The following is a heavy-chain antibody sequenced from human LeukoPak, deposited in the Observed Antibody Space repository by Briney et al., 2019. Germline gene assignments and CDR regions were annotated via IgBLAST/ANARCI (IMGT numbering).Heavy chain of an antibody. V-gene: IGHV4-39*01. Sequence: TSETLSLTCTVSGGSISSSSYYWGWIRQPPGKGLEWIGSIYYSGSTYYNPSLKSRVTISVDTSKNQFSLKLSSVTAADTAVYYCARQAYYYDSSGYAALDYWGQGTLVTVSS. CDR2: IYYSGST. CDR1: GGSISSSSYY. J-gene: IGHJ4*02. CDR3: ARQAYYYDSSGYAALDY. D-gene: IGHD3-22*01.